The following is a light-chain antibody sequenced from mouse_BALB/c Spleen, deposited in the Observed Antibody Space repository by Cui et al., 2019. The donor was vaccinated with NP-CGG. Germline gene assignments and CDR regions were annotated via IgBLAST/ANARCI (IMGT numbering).Light chain of an antibody. J-gene: IGLJ1*01. CDR1: TGAVTTSNY. CDR2: GTN. V-gene: IGLV1*01. CDR3: ALWYSNHWV. Sequence: QAFIPHNSALTTSPGETVTLTCRSSTGAVTTSNYANWVQEKPDHLFTGLIGGTNNRAPGVPARFSGSLIGDKAALTITGAQTEDEAIYFCALWYSNHWVFGGGTKLTVL.